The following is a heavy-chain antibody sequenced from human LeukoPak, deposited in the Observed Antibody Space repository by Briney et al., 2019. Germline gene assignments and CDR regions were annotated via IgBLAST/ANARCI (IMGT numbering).Heavy chain of an antibody. J-gene: IGHJ4*02. CDR2: IYHSGST. D-gene: IGHD6-19*01. CDR3: ARGSGWYFVY. Sequence: PSETLSLTCTVTGDSVSSGSSYWSWIRQPPGKGLEWIGYIYHSGSTNYNPSLKNRVTISLDTSKNQFSLKLSSVAAADTAVYYCARGSGWYFVYWGQGTLVTVSS. V-gene: IGHV4-61*01. CDR1: GDSVSSGSSY.